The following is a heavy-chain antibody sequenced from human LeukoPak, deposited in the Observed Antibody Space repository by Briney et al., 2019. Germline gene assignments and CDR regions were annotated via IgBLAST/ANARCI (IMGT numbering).Heavy chain of an antibody. J-gene: IGHJ4*02. CDR1: GFIFSSYS. CDR2: ISSSSSHI. D-gene: IGHD3-22*01. CDR3: ARAAKYYYDSSGFGY. Sequence: GGSLRLSCAASGFIFSSYSMNWVRQAPGKGLEWVSSISSSSSHIYYADSVKGRFTISRDNAKNSLYLQMNSLRAEDTAVYYCARAAKYYYDSSGFGYWGQGTLVTVSS. V-gene: IGHV3-21*01.